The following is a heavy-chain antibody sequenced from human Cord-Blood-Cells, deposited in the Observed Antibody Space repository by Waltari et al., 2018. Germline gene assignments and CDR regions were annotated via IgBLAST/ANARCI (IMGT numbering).Heavy chain of an antibody. CDR2: INPNSGGT. CDR3: AREMNWGFGTIDAFDI. V-gene: IGHV1-2*02. D-gene: IGHD7-27*01. Sequence: QVQLVQSGAEVKKPGASVKVSCKASGYTFTGYYMHWVRQAPGQGLEWMGWINPNSGGTNYAQKFQGRVTMTRDTSISTAYMELSRLRSDDTAVYYCAREMNWGFGTIDAFDIWGQGTMVTVSS. J-gene: IGHJ3*02. CDR1: GYTFTGYY.